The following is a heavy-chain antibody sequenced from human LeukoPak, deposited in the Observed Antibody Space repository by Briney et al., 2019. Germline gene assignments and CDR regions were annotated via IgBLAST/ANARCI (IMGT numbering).Heavy chain of an antibody. J-gene: IGHJ6*02. CDR3: AREPSTIYYYYGMDV. CDR1: GFTFTTYA. Sequence: GGSLRLSCAASGFTFTTYAMRWVRQAPGKGLEWVSPISGSGHSTYYADSVKGRFTISRDISKITLYLLMNSLRAEDTAVYYCAREPSTIYYYYGMDVWGQGTTVTVSS. CDR2: ISGSGHST. V-gene: IGHV3-23*01. D-gene: IGHD2-2*01.